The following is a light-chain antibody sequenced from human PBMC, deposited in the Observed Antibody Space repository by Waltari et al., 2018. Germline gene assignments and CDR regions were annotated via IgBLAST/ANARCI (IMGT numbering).Light chain of an antibody. CDR1: QSVSRT. CDR3: QHYVRLPVT. Sequence: RATLSCRASQSVSRTLAWYQQKPGQAPRLLIYGASTRATGIPERFSGGGSGTDFSLTISRLEPEDFAVYYCQHYVRLPVTFGQGTKVEIK. V-gene: IGKV3-20*01. CDR2: GAS. J-gene: IGKJ1*01.